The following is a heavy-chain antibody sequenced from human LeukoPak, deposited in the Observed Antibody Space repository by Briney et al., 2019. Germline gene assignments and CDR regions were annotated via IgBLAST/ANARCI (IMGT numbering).Heavy chain of an antibody. J-gene: IGHJ4*02. D-gene: IGHD3-9*01. CDR2: ISGSGGST. CDR1: GFTFSSYA. Sequence: GESLKISCAASGFTFSSYAMSWVRQAPGKGLEWVSAISGSGGSTYYADSVKGRFTISRDNSKNTLYLQMNSLRAEDTAVYYCAKGVFDWLLYFDYWGQGTLVTVSS. V-gene: IGHV3-23*01. CDR3: AKGVFDWLLYFDY.